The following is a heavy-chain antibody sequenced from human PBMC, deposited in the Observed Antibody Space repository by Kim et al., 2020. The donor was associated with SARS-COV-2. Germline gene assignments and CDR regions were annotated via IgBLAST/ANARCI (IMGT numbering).Heavy chain of an antibody. D-gene: IGHD3-22*01. J-gene: IGHJ4*02. CDR1: GFTFDDYA. CDR2: ISWNSGSI. V-gene: IGHV3-9*01. Sequence: GGSLRLSCAASGFTFDDYAMHWVRQAPGKGLEWVSGISWNSGSIGYADSVKGRFTISRDNAKNSLYLQMNSLRAEDTALYYCAKDGRGDYYYMMYYFDYWGQGTLVTVSS. CDR3: AKDGRGDYYYMMYYFDY.